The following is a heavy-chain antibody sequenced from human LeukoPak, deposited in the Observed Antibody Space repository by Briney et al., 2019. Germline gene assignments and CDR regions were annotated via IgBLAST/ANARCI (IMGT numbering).Heavy chain of an antibody. CDR2: VRYDGANK. V-gene: IGHV3-30*02. Sequence: PGGSLRLSCAASGFTFSTYGMHWVRQAPGKGLEWVAFVRYDGANKYYADSVKGRFTISRDNSKNTLYLQMNSLRGEDTAVCLCAKDKGPWKSTAISDFDYWGQGTLVTVSS. CDR3: AKDKGPWKSTAISDFDY. CDR1: GFTFSTYG. J-gene: IGHJ4*02. D-gene: IGHD1-1*01.